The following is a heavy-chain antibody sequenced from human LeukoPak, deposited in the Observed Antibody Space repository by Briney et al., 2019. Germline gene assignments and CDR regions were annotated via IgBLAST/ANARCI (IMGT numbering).Heavy chain of an antibody. J-gene: IGHJ1*01. Sequence: ASVKVSCKASGYTFTDYYMHWVRQAPGQGLEWMGWINPNNGGTYYAQKFQGRVTMTRDTSISTAYMELIRLSSDDTAVYYCASTNYYGDFVYFQHWGQGTLVTVSS. CDR3: ASTNYYGDFVYFQH. CDR2: INPNNGGT. CDR1: GYTFTDYY. D-gene: IGHD4-17*01. V-gene: IGHV1-2*02.